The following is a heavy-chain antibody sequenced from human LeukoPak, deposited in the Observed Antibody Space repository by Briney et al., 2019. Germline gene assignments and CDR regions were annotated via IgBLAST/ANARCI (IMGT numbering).Heavy chain of an antibody. CDR1: GGTFSNFA. Sequence: GASVKVSCKTSGGTFSNFAFAWVRQAPGQGLEWMGGIIPIFATTNYAQEFQGRVSITADESTSTAYMELRSLRSDDTAVYYCARLYYDYVWGSYPYYYMDVWGKGTTVTVSS. V-gene: IGHV1-69*13. CDR3: ARLYYDYVWGSYPYYYMDV. D-gene: IGHD3-16*02. J-gene: IGHJ6*03. CDR2: IIPIFATT.